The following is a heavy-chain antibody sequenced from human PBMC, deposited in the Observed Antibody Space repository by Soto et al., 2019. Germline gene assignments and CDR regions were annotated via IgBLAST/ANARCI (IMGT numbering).Heavy chain of an antibody. CDR2: IYYSGST. CDR1: GDSISTGGHH. Sequence: SETLSLTWAVSGDSISTGGHHWSWIRQPPGKGLEWIGYIYYSGSTNYNPSLKNRVAISLDTSNNQFSLNLKSVTAADTAVYYRATLPPRNVVTILPIPSRAQGAPVTVSS. D-gene: IGHD2-21*02. CDR3: ATLPPRNVVTILPIPS. V-gene: IGHV4-61*08. J-gene: IGHJ1*01.